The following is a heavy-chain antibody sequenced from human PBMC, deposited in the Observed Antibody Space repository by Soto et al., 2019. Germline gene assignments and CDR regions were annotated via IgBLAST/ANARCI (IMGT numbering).Heavy chain of an antibody. CDR2: MNPNSCNT. D-gene: IGHD4-17*01. V-gene: IGHV1-8*01. CDR3: ARRNGDYGRFDY. CDR1: GYTFTSYD. J-gene: IGHJ4*02. Sequence: QVQLVQSGAEVKKPGASVKVSCKASGYTFTSYDINWVRQATGQGLEWMGWMNPNSCNTDYAQKFRGRVTMTRDTSIRTAYMELSGLTSEDTAVYYCARRNGDYGRFDYWGLGTLVTVSS.